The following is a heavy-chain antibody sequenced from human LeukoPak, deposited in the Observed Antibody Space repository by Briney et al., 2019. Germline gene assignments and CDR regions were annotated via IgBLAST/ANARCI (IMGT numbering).Heavy chain of an antibody. D-gene: IGHD3-3*01. CDR1: GFTFSDYY. V-gene: IGHV3-11*01. J-gene: IGHJ6*02. CDR3: ARSYYDFWSGYLYYYGMDV. CDR2: ISSSGSTI. Sequence: GGSLRLSCAASGFTFSDYYMSWIRQAPGKGLEWVSYISSSGSTIYYADSVKGRFTISRDNAKNSLYLQMNSLRTEDTAVYYCARSYYDFWSGYLYYYGMDVWGQGTTVTVSS.